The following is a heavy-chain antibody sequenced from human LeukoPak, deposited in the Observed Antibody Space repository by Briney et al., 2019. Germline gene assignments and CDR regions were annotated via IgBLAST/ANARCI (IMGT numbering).Heavy chain of an antibody. CDR1: GFTFSSYE. D-gene: IGHD1-26*01. J-gene: IGHJ4*02. Sequence: GGSLRLSCAASGFTFSSYEMNWVRQAPGKGLEWGSYIISSGSTIYYADSVKSRFTISRDNAPNSLYLQLNSLRAEDTAVYYCAGSMGSGYWGQGTLVTVHS. CDR3: AGSMGSGY. V-gene: IGHV3-48*03. CDR2: IISSGSTI.